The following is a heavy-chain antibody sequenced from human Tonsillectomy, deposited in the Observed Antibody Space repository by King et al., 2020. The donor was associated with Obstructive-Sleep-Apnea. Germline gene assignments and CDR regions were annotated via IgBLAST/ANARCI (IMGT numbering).Heavy chain of an antibody. CDR2: MYYSGNT. CDR1: GTSIRDYY. Sequence: VQLQESGPGLVKPSETLSLTCTVSGTSIRDYYWSWIRQPPGKGLEWIGYMYYSGNTNFNPSLKSRVTLSADPSKIQFSLRLSSVTAADTAVYYCARHRGVEDYGGYGDYFDYWGQGTLVTVSS. J-gene: IGHJ4*02. CDR3: ARHRGVEDYGGYGDYFDY. V-gene: IGHV4-59*08. D-gene: IGHD5-12*01.